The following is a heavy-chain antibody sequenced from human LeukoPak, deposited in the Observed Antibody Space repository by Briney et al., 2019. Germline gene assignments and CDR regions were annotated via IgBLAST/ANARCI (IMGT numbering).Heavy chain of an antibody. Sequence: GGSLRLSCAASGFTFSSYAMHWVRQAPGKGLEYVSAISSNGGSTYYANSVKGRFTISRDNSKNTLYLRMGSLRAEDMAVYYCARSTYYYGSGSSYYFDYWGQGTLVTVSS. J-gene: IGHJ4*02. CDR2: ISSNGGST. V-gene: IGHV3-64*01. D-gene: IGHD3-10*01. CDR3: ARSTYYYGSGSSYYFDY. CDR1: GFTFSSYA.